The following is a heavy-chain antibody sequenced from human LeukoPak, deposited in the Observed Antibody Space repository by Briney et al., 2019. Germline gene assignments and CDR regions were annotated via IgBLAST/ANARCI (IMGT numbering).Heavy chain of an antibody. Sequence: PGGSLRLSCAASGFTFSSYWMHWVRQAPGKGLVWVSRIKGDGTITSYADSVKGRFTVSRDNDKTTLFLQRDSLRDEDTAVYYWARSHYFDYWGQGTPVTVSS. CDR2: IKGDGTIT. J-gene: IGHJ4*02. CDR1: GFTFSSYW. CDR3: ARSHYFDY. V-gene: IGHV3-74*01.